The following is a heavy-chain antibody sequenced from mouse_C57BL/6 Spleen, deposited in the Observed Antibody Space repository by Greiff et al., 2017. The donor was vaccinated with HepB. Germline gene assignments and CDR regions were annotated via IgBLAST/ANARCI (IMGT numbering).Heavy chain of an antibody. CDR1: GYTFTSYW. D-gene: IGHD1-1*01. J-gene: IGHJ1*03. CDR3: ARSRYYYGSRDWYFDV. V-gene: IGHV1-53*01. Sequence: QVQLQQPGTELVKPGASVKLSCKASGYTFTSYWMHWVKQRPGQGLEWIGNINPSNGGTNYNEKFKSKATLTVDKSSSTAYMQLSSLTSEDSAVYYCARSRYYYGSRDWYFDVWGTGTTVTVSS. CDR2: INPSNGGT.